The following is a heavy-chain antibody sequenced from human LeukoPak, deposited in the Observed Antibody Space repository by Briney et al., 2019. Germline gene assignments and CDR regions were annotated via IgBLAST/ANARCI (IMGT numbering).Heavy chain of an antibody. D-gene: IGHD5-18*01. V-gene: IGHV3-23*01. J-gene: IGHJ4*02. CDR3: AKGPGYSYGYALDY. Sequence: GGSLRLSCAAPGFTFRSYAMSWVRQAPGKGLEWVSAISGSGGSTYYADSVKGRFTISRDNSKNTLYLQMNSLRAEDTAVYYCAKGPGYSYGYALDYWGQGTLVTVSS. CDR1: GFTFRSYA. CDR2: ISGSGGST.